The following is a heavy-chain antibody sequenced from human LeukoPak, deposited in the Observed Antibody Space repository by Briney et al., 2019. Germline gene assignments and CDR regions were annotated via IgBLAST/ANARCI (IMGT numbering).Heavy chain of an antibody. J-gene: IGHJ6*03. CDR1: GDSVSSNSAA. D-gene: IGHD6-6*01. V-gene: IGHV6-1*01. CDR3: ARAVAARLYYYYYMDV. Sequence: SQTLSLTCAISGDSVSSNSAAWNWIRQSPSRGLEWLGRTYYRSKWYNDYAVSVKSRITINPDTSKNQFSLQLNSVTPEDTAVYYCARAVAARLYYYYYMDVWGKGTTVTVSS. CDR2: TYYRSKWYN.